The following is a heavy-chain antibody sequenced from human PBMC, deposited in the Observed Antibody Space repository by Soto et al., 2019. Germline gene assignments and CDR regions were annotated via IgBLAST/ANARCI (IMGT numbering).Heavy chain of an antibody. CDR3: TRQDYDFWSGYDYYYYYYMDV. V-gene: IGHV3-73*01. J-gene: IGHJ6*03. Sequence: GGSLRLSCAASGFTFSGSAMHWVRQASGKGLEWVGRIRSKANSYATAYAASVKGRFTISRDDSKNTAYLQMNSLKTEDTAVYYCTRQDYDFWSGYDYYYYYYMDVWGKGTMVTVSS. CDR1: GFTFSGSA. D-gene: IGHD3-3*01. CDR2: IRSKANSYAT.